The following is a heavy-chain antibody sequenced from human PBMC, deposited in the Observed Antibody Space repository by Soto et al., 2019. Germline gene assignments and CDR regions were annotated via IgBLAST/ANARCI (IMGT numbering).Heavy chain of an antibody. J-gene: IGHJ4*02. CDR3: ARSYSGSFDFPLGPQDY. Sequence: SGSVSLTCAFYGRSFISYYWTWIRQPPGKGLEWIGEINHSGSTNYNPSLKSRVTISVDTSKNQFSLKLSSVTAADTAVYYCARSYSGSFDFPLGPQDYWGQATLVTVS. V-gene: IGHV4-34*01. CDR1: GRSFISYY. D-gene: IGHD1-26*01. CDR2: INHSGST.